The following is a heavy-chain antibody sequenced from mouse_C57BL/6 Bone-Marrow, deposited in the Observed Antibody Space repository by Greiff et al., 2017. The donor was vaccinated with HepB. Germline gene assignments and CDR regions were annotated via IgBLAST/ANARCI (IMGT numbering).Heavy chain of an antibody. CDR2: IDPSDSYT. V-gene: IGHV1-69*01. J-gene: IGHJ3*01. CDR3: ARMGFYDYDEDWFAY. Sequence: QVQLKQPGAELVMPGASVKLSCKASGYTFTSYWMHWVKQRPGQGLEWIGEIDPSDSYTNYNQKFKGKSTLTVDKSSSTAYIQLSSLTSEDSAVYYCARMGFYDYDEDWFAYWGQGTLVTVSA. CDR1: GYTFTSYW. D-gene: IGHD2-4*01.